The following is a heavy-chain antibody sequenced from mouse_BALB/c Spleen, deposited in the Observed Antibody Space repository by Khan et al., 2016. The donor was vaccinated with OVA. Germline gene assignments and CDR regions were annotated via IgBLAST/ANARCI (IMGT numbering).Heavy chain of an antibody. J-gene: IGHJ3*01. D-gene: IGHD4-1*01. CDR3: ASHLTGSIDY. Sequence: EVALVESGGDLVRPGGSLKLSCAASGFTFSAYGMTWVRQSPDKRLEWVATINSDGFYTYYPDILTGRFIISRYNAKNTLYLQIRSLTSEATVMYYCASHLTGSIDYRGQGTLVT. V-gene: IGHV5-6*01. CDR2: INSDGFYT. CDR1: GFTFSAYG.